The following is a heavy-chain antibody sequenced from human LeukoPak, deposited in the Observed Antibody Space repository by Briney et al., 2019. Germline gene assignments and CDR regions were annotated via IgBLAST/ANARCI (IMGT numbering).Heavy chain of an antibody. CDR2: INWNGGST. Sequence: AGGSLRLSCAASGFTFDDYGMSWVRQAPGKGLEWVSGINWNGGSTGYADSVKGRFTISRDNAKNSLYLQMNSLRAEDTAVYYCARDDRRGCSSTSCYTFSISRFDYWGQGTLVTVSS. V-gene: IGHV3-20*04. J-gene: IGHJ4*02. D-gene: IGHD2-2*02. CDR3: ARDDRRGCSSTSCYTFSISRFDY. CDR1: GFTFDDYG.